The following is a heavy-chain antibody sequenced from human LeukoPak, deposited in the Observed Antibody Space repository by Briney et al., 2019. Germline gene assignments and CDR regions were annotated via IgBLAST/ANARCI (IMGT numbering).Heavy chain of an antibody. V-gene: IGHV1-18*01. Sequence: ASVKVSCKASGYTFTSYGISWGRQAPGQGLEWLGWISAYNGNTNYAQKLQGRVTMTTDTSTSTAYMELRSLRSDDTAVYYCARDKLGRGYSDPFDYWGQGTLVTVSS. CDR2: ISAYNGNT. CDR3: ARDKLGRGYSDPFDY. D-gene: IGHD5-18*01. J-gene: IGHJ4*02. CDR1: GYTFTSYG.